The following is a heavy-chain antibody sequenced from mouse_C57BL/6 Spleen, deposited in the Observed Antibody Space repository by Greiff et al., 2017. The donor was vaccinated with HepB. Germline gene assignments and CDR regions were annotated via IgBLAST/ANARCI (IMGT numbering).Heavy chain of an antibody. D-gene: IGHD1-1*01. J-gene: IGHJ3*01. V-gene: IGHV1-69*01. Sequence: QVQLQQPGAELVMPGASVKLSCKASGYTFTSYWMHWVKQRPGQGLEWIGEIDPSDSYTNYNQKFKGKSTLTVDKSSSTAYMQLSSLTSEDSAVYYGARSGSSCYVPWFAYWGQGTLVTVSA. CDR1: GYTFTSYW. CDR2: IDPSDSYT. CDR3: ARSGSSCYVPWFAY.